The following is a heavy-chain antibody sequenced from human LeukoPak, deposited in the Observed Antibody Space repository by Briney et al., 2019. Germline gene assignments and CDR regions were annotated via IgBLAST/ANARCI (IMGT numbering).Heavy chain of an antibody. CDR1: GFTFSSYG. CDR2: ISYDGSNK. Sequence: GGSLRLSCAASGFTFSSYGMHWVRQAPGKGLEWVAVISYDGSNKYYADSVKGRFTISRDNSKNTLYLQMNSLRAEDTAVYYCAKAGLLWFGNYMDVWGKGTTVTVSS. D-gene: IGHD3-10*01. V-gene: IGHV3-30*18. J-gene: IGHJ6*03. CDR3: AKAGLLWFGNYMDV.